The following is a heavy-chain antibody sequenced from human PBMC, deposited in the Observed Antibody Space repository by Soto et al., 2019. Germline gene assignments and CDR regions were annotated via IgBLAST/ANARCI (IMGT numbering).Heavy chain of an antibody. J-gene: IGHJ5*02. CDR2: INPSGGST. CDR1: GYTFTSYY. V-gene: IGHV1-46*01. CDR3: AREVVDDFWSGGWFDP. D-gene: IGHD3-3*01. Sequence: QVQLVQSGAEVKKPGASVKVSRKASGYTFTSYYMHWVRQAPGQGLEWMGIINPSGGSTSYAQKFQGRVTMTRDTSTSTVYMELSSLRSEDTAVYYCAREVVDDFWSGGWFDPWGQGTLVTVSS.